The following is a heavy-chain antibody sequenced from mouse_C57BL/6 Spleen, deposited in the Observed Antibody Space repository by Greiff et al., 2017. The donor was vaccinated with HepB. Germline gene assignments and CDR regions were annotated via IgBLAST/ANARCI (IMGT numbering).Heavy chain of an antibody. Sequence: EVHLVESGGGLVQPGGSLSLSCAASGFTFTDYYMSWVRQPPGKALEWLGFIRNKANGFTTEYSASVKGRFTISRDNSQSILYLQMHALRAEDSATYSCARFPFDFWGQGTTLTVSS. CDR1: GFTFTDYY. CDR3: ARFPFDF. CDR2: IRNKANGFTT. J-gene: IGHJ2*01. V-gene: IGHV7-3*01.